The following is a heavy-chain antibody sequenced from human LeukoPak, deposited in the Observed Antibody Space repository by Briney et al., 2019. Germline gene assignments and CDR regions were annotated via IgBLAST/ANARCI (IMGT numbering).Heavy chain of an antibody. CDR1: GGSFSGYY. J-gene: IGHJ4*02. Sequence: PSETLSLTCAVYGGSFSGYYWSWIRQPPGKGLEWIGEINHSGSTNYNPSLKSRVTISVDTSKNQFSLKLSSVTAADTAVYYCARRARRDGYNPLFDYWGQGTLVTVSS. D-gene: IGHD5-12*01. CDR2: INHSGST. CDR3: ARRARRDGYNPLFDY. V-gene: IGHV4-34*01.